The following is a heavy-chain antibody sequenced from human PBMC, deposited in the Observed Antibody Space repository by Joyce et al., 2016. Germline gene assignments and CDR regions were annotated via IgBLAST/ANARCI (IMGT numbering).Heavy chain of an antibody. Sequence: QVQLVQSGAEVKKPGASVKVSCKLSGSTLSELSMHWVRQGPGKGLEYIGGFDTEDGKTVFAQKFQGRVTMTEDTSTDTAYMELSSLRSEDTAVYYCATNHATGGYCSSTSCNTLDYWGQGTLVTVSS. J-gene: IGHJ4*02. V-gene: IGHV1-24*01. CDR1: GSTLSELS. CDR3: ATNHATGGYCSSTSCNTLDY. CDR2: FDTEDGKT. D-gene: IGHD2-2*02.